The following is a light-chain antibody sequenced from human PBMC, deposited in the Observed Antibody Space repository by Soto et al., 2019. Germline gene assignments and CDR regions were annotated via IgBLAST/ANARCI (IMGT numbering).Light chain of an antibody. CDR3: QQSYSTPVT. CDR1: QSISFY. V-gene: IGKV1-39*01. CDR2: AAS. Sequence: DIQMTQAPSSLSASVGDRVTITCRASQSISFYLNWYQQKPGEAHKVLIYAASNLQSGVPSRFSGSGSGTDFTLTISSLQPEDFATYYCQQSYSTPVTFGQGTRLEIK. J-gene: IGKJ5*01.